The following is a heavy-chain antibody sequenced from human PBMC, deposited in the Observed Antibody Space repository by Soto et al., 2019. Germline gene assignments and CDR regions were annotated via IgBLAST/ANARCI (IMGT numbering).Heavy chain of an antibody. V-gene: IGHV5-10-1*01. CDR2: IDASDSYV. CDR3: TRRHSSSFYHFRC. J-gene: IGHJ4*02. Sequence: XDSLKVTCLPSGHSFTAYWITWVPQMPGKGLEWMATIDASDSYVDYSPSFRGHVTFSVDRGITTFYLQSNTLKASDSAMYFCTRRHSSSFYHFRCWGQRALVTVSS. D-gene: IGHD2-2*01. CDR1: GHSFTAYW.